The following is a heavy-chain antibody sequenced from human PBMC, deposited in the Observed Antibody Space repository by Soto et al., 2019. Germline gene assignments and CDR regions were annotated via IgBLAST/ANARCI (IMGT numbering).Heavy chain of an antibody. J-gene: IGHJ5*02. V-gene: IGHV4-59*12. CDR1: GGSISSYY. Sequence: SETLSLTCTVSGGSISSYYWSWIRQPPGKGLEWIGYINYSGSTNYNPSLKSRVTISVDTSKHQFSLKLSSVTAADTAVYYCASLFSNSSFPNWFDPWGQGTLVTVSS. CDR2: INYSGST. CDR3: ASLFSNSSFPNWFDP. D-gene: IGHD6-6*01.